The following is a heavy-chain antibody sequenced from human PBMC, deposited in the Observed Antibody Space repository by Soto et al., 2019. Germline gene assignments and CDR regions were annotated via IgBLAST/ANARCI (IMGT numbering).Heavy chain of an antibody. Sequence: EVHLVESGGGLVQPGGSLRVSCAASGFTFSSYWMSWVRQAPGKELEWVANIKTDGSEKYYADSVKGRFTISRDNAKNSLYLQMDSLRAEDTAVYYCARPPGWRDAFDIWGQGTLVTVSS. CDR2: IKTDGSEK. J-gene: IGHJ3*02. CDR3: ARPPGWRDAFDI. D-gene: IGHD2-15*01. CDR1: GFTFSSYW. V-gene: IGHV3-7*01.